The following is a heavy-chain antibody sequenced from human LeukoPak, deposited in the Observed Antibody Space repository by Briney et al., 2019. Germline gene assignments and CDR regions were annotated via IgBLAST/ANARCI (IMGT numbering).Heavy chain of an antibody. CDR3: ARDEDSGSYYFDY. CDR1: GGTFSSYA. V-gene: IGHV1-69*01. J-gene: IGHJ4*02. CDR2: IIPIFGTA. Sequence: SVKVSCTASGGTFSSYAISWVRQAPGQGLEWMGGIIPIFGTANYAQKFQGRVTITADESTSTAYMELSSLRSEDTAVYYCARDEDSGSYYFDYWGQGNADTVSS. D-gene: IGHD1-26*01.